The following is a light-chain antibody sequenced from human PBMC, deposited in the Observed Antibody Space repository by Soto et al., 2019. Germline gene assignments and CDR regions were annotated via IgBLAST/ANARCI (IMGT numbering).Light chain of an antibody. CDR3: QQYNNWPPWT. V-gene: IGKV3-15*01. CDR1: QSVSSN. CDR2: GAS. Sequence: EIVMTQSPATLSVSPGERATLSCRASQSVSSNLAWYQQKPGQAPSLLIYGASTRATGIPARFSGSGSGREFTLTISGVQSEGFPVYYCQQYNNWPPWTFGQGTKVEI. J-gene: IGKJ1*01.